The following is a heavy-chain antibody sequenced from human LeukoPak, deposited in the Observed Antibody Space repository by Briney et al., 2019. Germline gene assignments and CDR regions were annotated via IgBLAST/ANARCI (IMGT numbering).Heavy chain of an antibody. CDR1: GYTFTSYD. CDR2: MNPNSGNT. CDR3: ARGVTTDYYYYMDV. D-gene: IGHD4-11*01. V-gene: IGHV1-8*01. J-gene: IGHJ6*03. Sequence: ASVKVSCKASGYTFTSYDINWVRQATGQGLEWMGWMNPNSGNTGYAQKFQGRVTMTRNTSISTAYMELSSLRSEDTAVYYCARGVTTDYYYYMDVWGKGTTVTVSS.